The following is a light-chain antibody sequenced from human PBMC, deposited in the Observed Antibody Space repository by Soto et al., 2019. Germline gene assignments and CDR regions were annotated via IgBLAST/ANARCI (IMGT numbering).Light chain of an antibody. CDR3: GTWDSSLSAGV. V-gene: IGLV1-51*01. J-gene: IGLJ1*01. CDR1: NSNIGNNY. Sequence: SVLQHTPSLSATPGQTVTISRSGSNSNIGNNYVSWYQQLPGTAPKLLIYDNNKRPSEIPDRFSGSKSGPSATLGITGLQTGDEADYYCGTWDSSLSAGVFGTGTKVTVL. CDR2: DNN.